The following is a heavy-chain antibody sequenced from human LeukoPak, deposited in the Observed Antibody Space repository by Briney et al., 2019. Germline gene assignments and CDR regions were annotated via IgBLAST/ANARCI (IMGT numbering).Heavy chain of an antibody. D-gene: IGHD1-26*01. J-gene: IGHJ4*02. CDR2: ISYDGFNK. CDR1: GFIFSSYA. Sequence: GGSLRLSCEASGFIFSSYAMHWVRQAPGKGLEWVALISYDGFNKDYADSVKGRFTISRDNSKNTLYLQMNSLRPEDTAVYYCARSFGGSYPHFDYWGQGTLVTVSS. V-gene: IGHV3-30-3*01. CDR3: ARSFGGSYPHFDY.